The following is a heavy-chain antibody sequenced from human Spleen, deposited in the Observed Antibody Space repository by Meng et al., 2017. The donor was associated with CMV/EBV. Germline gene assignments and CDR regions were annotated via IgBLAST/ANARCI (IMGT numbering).Heavy chain of an antibody. CDR2: IGTAGDT. D-gene: IGHD1-26*01. CDR3: ARDKGGSYYPSAFDI. J-gene: IGHJ3*02. CDR1: GFTFSSYD. Sequence: GESLKISCAASGFTFSSYDMHWVRQATGKGLEWVSAIGTAGDTYYPGSVKGRFTISRDNSKNSLYLQMTSLRAEDTAVYYCARDKGGSYYPSAFDIWGQGTMVTVSS. V-gene: IGHV3-13*01.